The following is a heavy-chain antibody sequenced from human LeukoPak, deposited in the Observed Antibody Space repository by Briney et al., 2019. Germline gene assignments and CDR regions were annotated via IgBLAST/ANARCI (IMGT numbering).Heavy chain of an antibody. D-gene: IGHD4-17*01. J-gene: IGHJ4*02. CDR1: GFTVSSNY. CDR2: IYTGGST. Sequence: PGGSVRLSCAASGFTVSSNYMSWVRQAPGKGLEWVSVIYTGGSTYYADSVKGRFTISRDNSKNTLYLQMNSLRAEDTAVYYCARGDYGDYVEYFDYWGQGTLVTVSS. CDR3: ARGDYGDYVEYFDY. V-gene: IGHV3-66*01.